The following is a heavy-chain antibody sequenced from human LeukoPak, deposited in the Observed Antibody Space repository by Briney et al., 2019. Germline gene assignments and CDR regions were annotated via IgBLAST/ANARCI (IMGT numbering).Heavy chain of an antibody. CDR1: GYSISSGYY. CDR2: IYRSGST. J-gene: IGHJ3*02. Sequence: SETLSLTCAVSGYSISSGYYWGWIRQPPGKGLEWIGTIYRSGSTYYNPSFKSRVTISVDTSKNQFSLTLSSVTAADTAVYYCARITDRDAFDIWGQGTMVTVSS. CDR3: ARITDRDAFDI. V-gene: IGHV4-38-2*01.